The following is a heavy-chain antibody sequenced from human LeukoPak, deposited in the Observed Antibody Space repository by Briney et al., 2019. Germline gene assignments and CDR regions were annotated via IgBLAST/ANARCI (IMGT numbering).Heavy chain of an antibody. CDR1: GFTFSSYG. V-gene: IGHV3-64D*09. CDR3: VKGRRIAVAGEYFQH. D-gene: IGHD6-19*01. J-gene: IGHJ1*01. CDR2: ISSNGGST. Sequence: GGSLRLSCAASGFTFSSYGMHWVRQAPGKGLEYVSAISSNGGSTYYADSVKGRFTISRDNSKNTLYLQMSSLRAEDTAVYYCVKGRRIAVAGEYFQHWGQGTLVTVSS.